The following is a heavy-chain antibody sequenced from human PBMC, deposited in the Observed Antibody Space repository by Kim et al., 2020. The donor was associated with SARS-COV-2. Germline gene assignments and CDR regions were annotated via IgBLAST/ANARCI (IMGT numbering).Heavy chain of an antibody. J-gene: IGHJ6*02. CDR3: ATLTLDYYYYGMDV. V-gene: IGHV1-24*01. D-gene: IGHD7-27*01. Sequence: AQKFQGRVTMTEDTATDTAYMELSSLRSEDTAVYYCATLTLDYYYYGMDVWGQGTTVTVSS.